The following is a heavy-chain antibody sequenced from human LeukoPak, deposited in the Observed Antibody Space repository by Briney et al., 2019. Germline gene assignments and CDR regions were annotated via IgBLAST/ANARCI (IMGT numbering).Heavy chain of an antibody. Sequence: GGSLRLSCAASGFTFSSYWMSWVRQAPGKGLEWVATMGQDGSETYYVDSVKGRFTISRDNAKNSPYLQMNSLRAEDTAVYFCARDTYRFDDYWGQGTLVTVSS. V-gene: IGHV3-7*01. CDR1: GFTFSSYW. CDR3: ARDTYRFDDY. CDR2: MGQDGSET. J-gene: IGHJ4*02.